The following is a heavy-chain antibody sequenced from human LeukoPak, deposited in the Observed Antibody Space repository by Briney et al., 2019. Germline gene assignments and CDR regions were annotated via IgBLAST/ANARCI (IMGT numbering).Heavy chain of an antibody. CDR1: GFTFSSYG. CDR2: IRYDGSNK. Sequence: PGGSLRLSCAASGFTFSSYGMHGVRQAPGKGLEWGAFIRYDGSNKYYADCVKGRFTISRDNSKNTLYLQMNSLRAEDTAVYYCAKDYYYGSGSSDAFDIWGQGTMVTVSS. V-gene: IGHV3-30*02. D-gene: IGHD3-10*01. CDR3: AKDYYYGSGSSDAFDI. J-gene: IGHJ3*02.